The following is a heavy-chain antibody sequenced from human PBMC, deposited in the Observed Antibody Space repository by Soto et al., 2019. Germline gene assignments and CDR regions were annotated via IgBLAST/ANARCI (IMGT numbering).Heavy chain of an antibody. Sequence: GGSLRLSCAASGFTFSSYSMNWVRQAPGKGLEWVSYISSSSSTIYYADSVKGRFTISRDNAKNSLYLQMNSLRAEDTAVYYCAREEVVPAAMGSYYYYMDVWGKGTTVTVSS. CDR3: AREEVVPAAMGSYYYYMDV. D-gene: IGHD2-2*01. CDR2: ISSSSSTI. V-gene: IGHV3-48*01. J-gene: IGHJ6*03. CDR1: GFTFSSYS.